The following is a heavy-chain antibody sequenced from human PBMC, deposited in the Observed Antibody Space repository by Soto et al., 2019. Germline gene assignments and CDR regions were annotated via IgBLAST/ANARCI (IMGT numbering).Heavy chain of an antibody. Sequence: EVQLLESGGGLVQPGGSLRLSCAASGFTFSHYAMSWVRQAPGKGLQWVSTIVGSGATTHYADSVKGRFGISRDNSNNMLFLEMNSLKDEDTAVYYCTREASSWGFAFDLWGQGTRVAVSS. D-gene: IGHD3-16*01. CDR3: TREASSWGFAFDL. CDR1: GFTFSHYA. J-gene: IGHJ3*01. CDR2: IVGSGATT. V-gene: IGHV3-23*01.